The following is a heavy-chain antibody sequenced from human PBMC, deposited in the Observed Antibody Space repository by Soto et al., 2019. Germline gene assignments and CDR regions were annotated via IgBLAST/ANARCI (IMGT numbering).Heavy chain of an antibody. Sequence: EVQLVESGGGLVQPGGSVRLSCAASGFTFSSYWMHWVRQAPGKWLVWVSRINSDESSTSYAESVMGRFTISRDNAKNTLYLQRNSLRAEDTAVYYCARGLKGYYGVDVWGQGTTVTVSS. CDR3: ARGLKGYYGVDV. J-gene: IGHJ6*02. CDR2: INSDESST. CDR1: GFTFSSYW. V-gene: IGHV3-74*01. D-gene: IGHD3-22*01.